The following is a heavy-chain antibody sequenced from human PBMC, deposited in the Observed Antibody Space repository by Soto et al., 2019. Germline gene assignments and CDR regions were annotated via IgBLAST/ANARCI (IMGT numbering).Heavy chain of an antibody. Sequence: QVQLVQSGGEVKKPGASVKVSCKTSGYSFTTYGISWVRQAPGQGLEWMGWISAYNGNTNYAQKLQGRVTMTTDTSTRTAYMELRSLRSDDTAGYYCAREGPAPYYSYGMDGWGQGSTVTVSS. CDR1: GYSFTTYG. CDR2: ISAYNGNT. J-gene: IGHJ6*02. V-gene: IGHV1-18*01. CDR3: AREGPAPYYSYGMDG.